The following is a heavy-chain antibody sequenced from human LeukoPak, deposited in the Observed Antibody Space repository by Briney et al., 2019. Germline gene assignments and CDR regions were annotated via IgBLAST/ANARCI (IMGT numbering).Heavy chain of an antibody. CDR3: ARADTPPFAATVTLPRD. D-gene: IGHD4-17*01. CDR2: VNIDGSST. V-gene: IGHV3-74*01. CDR1: GFTLSTYW. Sequence: GGSLRLSCEASGFTLSTYWMHWVRQAPGKGLVWVSRVNIDGSSTSYADSVKGRFTISRDNAKNTLYLQMNSLRAEDTAVYYCARADTPPFAATVTLPRDWGQGTLVTVSS. J-gene: IGHJ4*02.